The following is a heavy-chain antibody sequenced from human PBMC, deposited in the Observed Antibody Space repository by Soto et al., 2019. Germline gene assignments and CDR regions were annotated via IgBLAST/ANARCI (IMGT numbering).Heavy chain of an antibody. CDR3: ARDLGTTIAGPPRRETYGWLDP. V-gene: IGHV1-69*01. CDR2: IIPIIGPA. J-gene: IGHJ5*02. CDR1: GGTFPYYG. D-gene: IGHD3-22*01. Sequence: QVQLVQSGAEVKRPGSSVKLSCKASGGTFPYYGISWVRQAPGQGLEWMGGIIPIIGPATYAQKFQGRLTMTADQSTSTAYMELSSLGSEDIALYYCARDLGTTIAGPPRRETYGWLDPWGQGTVVTVSS.